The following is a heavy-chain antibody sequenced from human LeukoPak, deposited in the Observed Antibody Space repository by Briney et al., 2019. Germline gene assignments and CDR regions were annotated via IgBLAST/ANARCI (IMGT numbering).Heavy chain of an antibody. Sequence: GESLKISCKGSGYSFTSYWIGWVRQMPGKGLEWMGIIYPGDSDTRYSPSFQGQVTISADKSISTAYLQWSSLEASDTAMYYCARQSSYCSSTSCYSYGMDVWGQGTTVTVSS. CDR1: GYSFTSYW. D-gene: IGHD2-2*01. V-gene: IGHV5-51*01. CDR3: ARQSSYCSSTSCYSYGMDV. J-gene: IGHJ6*02. CDR2: IYPGDSDT.